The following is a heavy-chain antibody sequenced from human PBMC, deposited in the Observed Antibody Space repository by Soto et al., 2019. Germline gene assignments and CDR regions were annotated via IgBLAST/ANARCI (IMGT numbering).Heavy chain of an antibody. CDR2: ISSSSSYI. D-gene: IGHD3-10*01. J-gene: IGHJ5*02. Sequence: GGSLRLSCAASGFTFSSYSMNWVRQAPGKGLEWVSSISSSSSYIYYADSVKGRFTISRDNAKNSLYLQMNSLRAEDTAVYYCARDRVRGVMGWFDPWGQGTLVTVSS. V-gene: IGHV3-21*01. CDR3: ARDRVRGVMGWFDP. CDR1: GFTFSSYS.